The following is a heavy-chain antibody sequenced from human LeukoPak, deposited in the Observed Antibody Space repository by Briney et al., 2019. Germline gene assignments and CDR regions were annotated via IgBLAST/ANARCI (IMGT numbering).Heavy chain of an antibody. CDR1: GGSFSGYY. CDR3: ARGWKTYYYDSSGYYHDY. Sequence: SETLSLTXAVYGGSFSGYYWSWIRQPPGKGLEWIGEINHSGSTNYNPSLKSRVTISVDTSKNQFSLKLSSVTAADTAVYYCARGWKTYYYDSSGYYHDYWGQGTLVTVSS. CDR2: INHSGST. V-gene: IGHV4-34*01. J-gene: IGHJ4*02. D-gene: IGHD3-22*01.